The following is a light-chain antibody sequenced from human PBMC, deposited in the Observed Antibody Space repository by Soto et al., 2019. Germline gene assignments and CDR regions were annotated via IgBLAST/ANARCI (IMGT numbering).Light chain of an antibody. Sequence: EVVMTQSPLSLPVTLGQPASISCRSSQSLVYSDGNTYLNWFQQRPGQSPRRLIYKVSNRDAGVPDRFRGSWSGTDFTLKISRVEAEYVGVYYCMSGTHWPAFGQGTKVEIK. CDR2: KVS. V-gene: IGKV2-30*01. CDR1: QSLVYSDGNTY. CDR3: MSGTHWPA. J-gene: IGKJ1*01.